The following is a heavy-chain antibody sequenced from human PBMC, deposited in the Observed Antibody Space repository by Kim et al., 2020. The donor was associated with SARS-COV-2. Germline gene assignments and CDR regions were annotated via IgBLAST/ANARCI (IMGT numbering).Heavy chain of an antibody. J-gene: IGHJ5*02. V-gene: IGHV1-3*01. Sequence: KDSQQFQGRVTITRDTSASTAYRELSSLRSEDTAVYYCARGYQIQGFDPWGQGTLVTVSS. CDR3: ARGYQIQGFDP. D-gene: IGHD5-18*01.